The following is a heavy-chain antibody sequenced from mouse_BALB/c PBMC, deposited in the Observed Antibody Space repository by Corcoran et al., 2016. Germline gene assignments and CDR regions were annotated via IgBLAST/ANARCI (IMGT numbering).Heavy chain of an antibody. D-gene: IGHD2-4*01. V-gene: IGHV3-6*02. CDR1: GYSITSGYY. J-gene: IGHJ2*01. Sequence: DVQLQESGPGLVKPSQSLSLPCSVTGYSITSGYYWNWIRPFPGNKLEWMGYISYDGSNNYNPSLKIRISLTRDTSKNQFFLKLDSVTTEDTATYYCARVYDDDRGFDYGGQGTTLAVSS. CDR2: ISYDGSN. CDR3: ARVYDDDRGFDY.